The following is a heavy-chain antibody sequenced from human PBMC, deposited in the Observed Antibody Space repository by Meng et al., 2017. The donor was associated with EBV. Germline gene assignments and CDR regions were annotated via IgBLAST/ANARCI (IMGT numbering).Heavy chain of an antibody. J-gene: IGHJ4*02. D-gene: IGHD3-10*01. CDR1: GGPFRYYA. Sequence: QVGLGQSAAEGKRPGSSVKVSCKASGGPFRYYAISWVRQAPGQGLEWLGGFLPRLGAPNYAQKFHGRVKITADESTSTHYMDLSSLRSEDTAIYYCASESGRGYTPDYWGQGTLVTVSS. CDR2: FLPRLGAP. CDR3: ASESGRGYTPDY. V-gene: IGHV1-69*01.